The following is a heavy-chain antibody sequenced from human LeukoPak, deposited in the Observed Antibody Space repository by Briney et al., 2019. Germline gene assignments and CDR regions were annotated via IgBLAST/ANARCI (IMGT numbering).Heavy chain of an antibody. CDR2: MDYSGST. V-gene: IGHV4-59*08. J-gene: IGHJ4*02. D-gene: IGHD4-17*01. CDR3: ARHGGDYTFDY. Sequence: SETLSLTCTVSGGSISSYYWSWIRQPPGKGLEWIAYMDYSGSTFYNPSLKSRVSKSVDTSKNQFSLKGRSVTAADTAVYYCARHGGDYTFDYWGQGTLVTASS. CDR1: GGSISSYY.